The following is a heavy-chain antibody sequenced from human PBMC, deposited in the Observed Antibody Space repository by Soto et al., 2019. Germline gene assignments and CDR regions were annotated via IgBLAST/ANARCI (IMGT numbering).Heavy chain of an antibody. CDR1: GYTFTGYY. J-gene: IGHJ4*02. CDR3: ARERFDYGDYEGGPDY. V-gene: IGHV1-2*02. CDR2: INPNSGGT. D-gene: IGHD4-17*01. Sequence: QVQLVQSGAEVKKPGASVKVSCKASGYTFTGYYMHWVRQAPGHGLEWMGWINPNSGGTNYAQKFQGRVTMTRDTSISTAYMELSRLRSDDTAVYYCARERFDYGDYEGGPDYWGQGTLVTVSS.